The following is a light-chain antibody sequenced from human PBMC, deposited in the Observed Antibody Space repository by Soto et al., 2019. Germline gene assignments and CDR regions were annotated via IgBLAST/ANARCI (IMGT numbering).Light chain of an antibody. CDR1: QSIGSW. Sequence: DIQMTQSPSTVSASVGDRVTITCRASQSIGSWLAWYQQKPGKAPKFLIYDASILEAGVPSSFSGSGSGTEFTLTISSLQPDDFATYYCQQYDSYSPTFGQGTEVEIK. CDR2: DAS. V-gene: IGKV1-5*01. J-gene: IGKJ1*01. CDR3: QQYDSYSPT.